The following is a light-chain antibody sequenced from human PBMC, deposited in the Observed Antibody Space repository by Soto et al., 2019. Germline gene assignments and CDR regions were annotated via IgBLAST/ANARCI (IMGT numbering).Light chain of an antibody. V-gene: IGLV1-40*01. CDR3: QSYDSSLSGVV. J-gene: IGLJ2*01. CDR1: SSNIGAGYD. Sequence: QSVLTQRPSVSGAPGQRVTISCTGSSSNIGAGYDVHWYQQLPGTAPKLLIYGNGNRPSGVPDRFSGSKSGTSASLAITGLQAEDEADYYCQSYDSSLSGVVFGEGTKVTVL. CDR2: GNG.